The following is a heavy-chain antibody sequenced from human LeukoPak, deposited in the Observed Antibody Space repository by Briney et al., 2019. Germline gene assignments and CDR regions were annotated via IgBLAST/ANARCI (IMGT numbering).Heavy chain of an antibody. CDR3: ARDINEPHSGYDWGSYYYYYGMDV. CDR1: GYTFTSYG. CDR2: ISAYNGNT. V-gene: IGHV1-18*01. D-gene: IGHD5-12*01. Sequence: ASVKVSCKASGYTFTSYGISWVRQAPGQGLEWMGWISAYNGNTNYAQKLQGRVTMTTDTSTSTAYMELRSLRSDDTAVYYCARDINEPHSGYDWGSYYYYYGMDVWGQGTTVIVSS. J-gene: IGHJ6*02.